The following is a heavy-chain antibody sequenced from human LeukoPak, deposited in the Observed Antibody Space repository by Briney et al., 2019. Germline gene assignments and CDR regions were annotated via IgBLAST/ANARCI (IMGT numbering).Heavy chain of an antibody. CDR2: IIPIFGTA. CDR1: GGTFSSYA. J-gene: IGHJ5*02. CDR3: ARASRGRLNWFDP. D-gene: IGHD3-10*01. Sequence: GASVTVSCKASGGTFSSYAISWVRQAPGQGLEWMGGIIPIFGTANYAQKFQGRVTITTDESTSTAYMELSSLRSEDTAVYYCARASRGRLNWFDPWGQGTLVTVSS. V-gene: IGHV1-69*05.